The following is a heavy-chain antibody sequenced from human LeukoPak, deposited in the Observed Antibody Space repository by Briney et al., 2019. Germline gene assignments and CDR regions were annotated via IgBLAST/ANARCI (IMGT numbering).Heavy chain of an antibody. D-gene: IGHD6-19*01. V-gene: IGHV3-13*01. CDR3: ARGVRIAVAGNIDY. CDR1: GFTFSSSD. J-gene: IGHJ4*02. Sequence: GGSLRLSCAASGFTFSSSDMHWVRQAPGKGLEWVSAIGTAGDTYYEVSVKGRFTISRENAKNSLYLQMNSLRPGDTAVYYCARGVRIAVAGNIDYWGQGTLVTVSS. CDR2: IGTAGDT.